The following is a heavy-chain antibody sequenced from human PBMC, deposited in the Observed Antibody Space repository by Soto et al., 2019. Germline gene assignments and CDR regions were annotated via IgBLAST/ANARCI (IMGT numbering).Heavy chain of an antibody. D-gene: IGHD4-17*01. J-gene: IGHJ4*02. CDR1: GGSISSYY. Sequence: QVQLQESGPGLVKPSETLSLTCTVSGGSISSYYWSWIRQPPGKGLEWIGYIYYSGSTNYNPSLKSQVTISVDTPKNQFSPKLSSVTAADTAVYYCVRHGATVTIDYWGQGTLVTVSS. CDR2: IYYSGST. CDR3: VRHGATVTIDY. V-gene: IGHV4-59*08.